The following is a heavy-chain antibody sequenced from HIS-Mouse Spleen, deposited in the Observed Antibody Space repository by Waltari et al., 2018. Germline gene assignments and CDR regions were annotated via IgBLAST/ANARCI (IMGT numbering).Heavy chain of an antibody. V-gene: IGHV4-39*07. Sequence: QLQLQESGPGLVKPSETLSLTCTVSGGSIRSSLSYWGWIRQPPGKGLEWIGSIYYSGSTYYNPSLKSRVTISVDTSKNQFSLKLSSVTAADTAVYYCAREIPYSSSWYDWYFDLWGRGTLVTVSS. D-gene: IGHD6-13*01. CDR1: GGSIRSSLSY. CDR2: IYYSGST. CDR3: AREIPYSSSWYDWYFDL. J-gene: IGHJ2*01.